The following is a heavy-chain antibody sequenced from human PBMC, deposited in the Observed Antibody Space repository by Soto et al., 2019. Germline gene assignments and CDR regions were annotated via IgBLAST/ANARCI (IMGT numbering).Heavy chain of an antibody. CDR2: FGVDYVT. D-gene: IGHD2-8*02. CDR1: GFSFSNYA. J-gene: IGHJ4*02. CDR3: AKAKGSFDHTGPDQ. Sequence: EVQLLESGGGSIQPGGSLRLSCATFGFSFSNYAMSWVRQAPGKGLEWVSGFGVDYVTYYADSVRGRSPISRDNTKNTLYLQMTSLRAEDTALYYCAKAKGSFDHTGPDQWGQGTLVTVSS. V-gene: IGHV3-23*01.